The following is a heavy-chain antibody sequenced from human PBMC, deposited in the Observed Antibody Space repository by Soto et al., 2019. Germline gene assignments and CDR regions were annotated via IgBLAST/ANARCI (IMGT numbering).Heavy chain of an antibody. CDR3: ASDLGWDFDS. J-gene: IGHJ4*02. CDR1: GFTFSTFS. D-gene: IGHD6-19*01. V-gene: IGHV3-48*02. CDR2: ISGGGRPI. Sequence: EVQLVESGGGSVQPGGSLRLSCAASGFTFSTFSMNWVRQAPGRGLEWISYISGGGRPISYADSVKGRFTISRDNAKNSLYLQMDSLPDEDTAVYYCASDLGWDFDSWGQGTLVTVSS.